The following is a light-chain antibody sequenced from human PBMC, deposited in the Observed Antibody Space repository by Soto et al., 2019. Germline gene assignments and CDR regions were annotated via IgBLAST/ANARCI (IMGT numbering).Light chain of an antibody. J-gene: IGKJ2*01. V-gene: IGKV1-39*01. Sequence: DIQMTQSPSSLSASVGDRVTITCRASQSIRSYLNLYHQKPGKTPQLLIYGASNLQSGAPSRFTGSGSGTHFTLTISSLQAEDFATYYCQQSYTTPYTFGQGTKLEIK. CDR3: QQSYTTPYT. CDR1: QSIRSY. CDR2: GAS.